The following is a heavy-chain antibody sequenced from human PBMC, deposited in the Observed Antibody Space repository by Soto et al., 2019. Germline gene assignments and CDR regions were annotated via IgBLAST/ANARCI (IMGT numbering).Heavy chain of an antibody. V-gene: IGHV3-74*01. CDR1: GFTFSSYW. CDR2: MNMDGNRI. J-gene: IGHJ1*01. D-gene: IGHD2-21*01. CDR3: VGGDGDRYGGHGYLGRD. Sequence: EVQLVESGGGLVQPGGSLRLSCAASGFTFSSYWMHWVRQAPGKGLEWVSRMNMDGNRISYVDSVKGRCTISRDNAKNEFSKEMNRARIEDTAVDDCVGGDGDRYGGHGYLGRDWGQGSLVTVSS.